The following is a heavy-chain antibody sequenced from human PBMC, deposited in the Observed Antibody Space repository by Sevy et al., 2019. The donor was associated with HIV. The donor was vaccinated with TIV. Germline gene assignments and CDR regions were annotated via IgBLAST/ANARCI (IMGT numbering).Heavy chain of an antibody. CDR3: ARARYYYDSSGYLYYMDV. CDR2: IYTSGST. CDR1: GGSISSYY. D-gene: IGHD3-22*01. Sequence: SETLSLTCTVSGGSISSYYWSWIRQPAGKGLEWIGRIYTSGSTNYNPSLKSRVTMSVDTSKNQFSLKLSSVTAADTAVYYCARARYYYDSSGYLYYMDVWGKWTTVTVSS. J-gene: IGHJ6*03. V-gene: IGHV4-4*07.